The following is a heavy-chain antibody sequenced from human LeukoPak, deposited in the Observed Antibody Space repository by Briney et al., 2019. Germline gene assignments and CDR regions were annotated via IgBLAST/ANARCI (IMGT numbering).Heavy chain of an antibody. V-gene: IGHV4-59*08. CDR1: GDSFSTYY. CDR2: MYYSGST. J-gene: IGHJ5*02. Sequence: SETLSLTCSISGDSFSTYYWSWIRQPPGKGLEWIGYMYYSGSTNYNPSLKSRVTISLDTSKNQFSLKLTSVTAADTAVYYCARRVAVSNWFDPWGQGTLVTVSS. D-gene: IGHD3-22*01. CDR3: ARRVAVSNWFDP.